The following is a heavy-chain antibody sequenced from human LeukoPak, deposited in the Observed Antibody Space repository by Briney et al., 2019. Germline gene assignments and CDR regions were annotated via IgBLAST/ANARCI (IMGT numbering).Heavy chain of an antibody. D-gene: IGHD3-22*01. J-gene: IGHJ4*02. CDR3: AGSDSSGYYPDY. CDR2: IYDSGST. V-gene: IGHV4-39*01. CDR1: GGSISSSIYY. Sequence: SETLSLTCSVSGGSISSSIYYWGWVRQPPGKGLEWIGSIYDSGSTYYNPSLKSRVTIYVDTSKNQFSLKLSSVTAADTAVYYCAGSDSSGYYPDYWGQGTLVTVSS.